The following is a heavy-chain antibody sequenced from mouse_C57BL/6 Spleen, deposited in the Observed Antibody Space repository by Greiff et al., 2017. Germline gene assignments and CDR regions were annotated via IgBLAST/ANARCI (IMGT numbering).Heavy chain of an antibody. J-gene: IGHJ1*03. V-gene: IGHV2-4*01. D-gene: IGHD1-2*01. CDR3: AKITTAVEGYFDV. CDR2: IWSGGST. Sequence: QVQLKESGPGLVQPSQSLSITCTVSGFSLTSYGVHWVRQPPGKGLEWLGVIWSGGSTDYNAAFISRLSISKDNSTSQVFFKMNSLQADDTAIYYCAKITTAVEGYFDVWGTGTTVTVSS. CDR1: GFSLTSYG.